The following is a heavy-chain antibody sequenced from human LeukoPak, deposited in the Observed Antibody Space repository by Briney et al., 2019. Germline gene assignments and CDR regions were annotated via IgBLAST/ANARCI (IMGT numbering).Heavy chain of an antibody. CDR3: ARRYFDWSFDY. V-gene: IGHV4-34*01. J-gene: IGHJ4*02. CDR2: INHSGST. Sequence: SSETLSLTCAVYGGSFSGYYWSWIRQPPGKGLEWIGEINHSGSTNYNPSLKSRVTISVDTSKNQFSLKLSSVTAADTAVYYCARRYFDWSFDYWGQGTLVTVSS. D-gene: IGHD3-9*01. CDR1: GGSFSGYY.